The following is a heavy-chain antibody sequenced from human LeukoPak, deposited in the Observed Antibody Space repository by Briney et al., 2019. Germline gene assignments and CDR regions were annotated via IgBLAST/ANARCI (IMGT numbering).Heavy chain of an antibody. CDR3: AGASGWFPFYFDY. D-gene: IGHD6-19*01. CDR2: INHSGST. Sequence: SETLSLTCAVYGGSFSGYYWSWIRQPPGKGLEWIGEINHSGSTNYNPSLKSRVTISVDTSKNQFSLKLSSVTAADTAVYYCAGASGWFPFYFDYWGQGTLVTVSS. V-gene: IGHV4-34*01. CDR1: GGSFSGYY. J-gene: IGHJ4*02.